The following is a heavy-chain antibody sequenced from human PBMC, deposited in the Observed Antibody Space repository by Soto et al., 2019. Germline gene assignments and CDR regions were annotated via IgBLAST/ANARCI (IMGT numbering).Heavy chain of an antibody. D-gene: IGHD3-22*01. CDR1: GFTFSSSG. Sequence: QVQLVESGGGVVQPGRSLRLSCAASGFTFSSSGMHWVRQAPGKGLEWVAIISYDGSNEYYADSVKGRFTISRDNSKNKLYLQMNSQRAEDTAVYYGAKGGAGAYYYDSSGYHIDYWGQGTLVTVS. CDR3: AKGGAGAYYYDSSGYHIDY. CDR2: ISYDGSNE. J-gene: IGHJ4*02. V-gene: IGHV3-30*18.